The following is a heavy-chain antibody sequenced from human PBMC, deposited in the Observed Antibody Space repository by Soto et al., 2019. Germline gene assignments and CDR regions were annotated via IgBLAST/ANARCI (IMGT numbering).Heavy chain of an antibody. CDR2: ISGSGGST. V-gene: IGHV3-23*01. CDR1: GFTFSSYA. Sequence: GGSLRLSCAASGFTFSSYAMSWVRQAPGKGLEWVSAISGSGGSTYYADSVKGRFTISRDKSKNTLYLQMNSLRAEDTAVYYCSKDRLHSSENDAFDIWGQGTMVTVSS. CDR3: SKDRLHSSENDAFDI. J-gene: IGHJ3*02. D-gene: IGHD4-4*01.